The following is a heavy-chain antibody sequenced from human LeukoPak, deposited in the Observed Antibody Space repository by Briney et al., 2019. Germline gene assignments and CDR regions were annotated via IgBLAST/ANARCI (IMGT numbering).Heavy chain of an antibody. Sequence: ASVKVSCKASGYTFTSYGISWVRQAPGQGLEWMGWISAYNGNTNYAQKLQGRVTMTTDTSTSTAYMELRSLRPDDTAVYYCARDQHVWGSYRTFDYWGQGTLVTVSS. D-gene: IGHD3-16*02. J-gene: IGHJ4*02. CDR3: ARDQHVWGSYRTFDY. CDR1: GYTFTSYG. V-gene: IGHV1-18*01. CDR2: ISAYNGNT.